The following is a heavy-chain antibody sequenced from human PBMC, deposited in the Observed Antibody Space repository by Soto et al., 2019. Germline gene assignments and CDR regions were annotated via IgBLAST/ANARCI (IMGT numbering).Heavy chain of an antibody. CDR3: ARDKYPYSSLDAFDI. CDR2: INWNGGST. J-gene: IGHJ3*02. D-gene: IGHD6-19*01. CDR1: GFTFDHYG. V-gene: IGHV3-20*04. Sequence: AGGSLRLSCAASGFTFDHYGMSWVRQAPGKGLEWVSGINWNGGSTGYADSVKGRFTISRDNAKSSLYLQMNSLRAEDTALYYCARDKYPYSSLDAFDIWGQGTMVTVSS.